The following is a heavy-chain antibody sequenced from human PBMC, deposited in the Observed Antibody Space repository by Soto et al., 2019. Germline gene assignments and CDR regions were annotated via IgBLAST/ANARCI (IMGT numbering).Heavy chain of an antibody. J-gene: IGHJ5*02. Sequence: SETLSLTCTVSGGSISSGGYYWSWIRQHPGKGLEWIGYIYYSGSTYYNPSLKSRVTISVDTSKNQFSLKLSSVTAADTAVYYCAAQRFLRFFPRRGHNWFDPWGQGTLVTVSS. CDR2: IYYSGST. CDR3: AAQRFLRFFPRRGHNWFDP. CDR1: GGSISSGGYY. D-gene: IGHD3-3*01. V-gene: IGHV4-31*03.